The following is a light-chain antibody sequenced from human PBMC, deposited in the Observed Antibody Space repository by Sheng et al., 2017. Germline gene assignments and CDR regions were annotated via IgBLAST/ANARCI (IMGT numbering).Light chain of an antibody. CDR3: CSYADGRSLV. J-gene: IGLJ3*02. CDR2: EVN. Sequence: QSALTQPASVSGSPGQSITMSCTGTRSDVGSYNLVSWYQQHPGKAPKLMIYEVNKRPSGVSNRFSGSKSGSTASLTISGLQPEDEAAYYCCSYADGRSLVFGGGTKLTVL. V-gene: IGLV2-23*02. CDR1: RSDVGSYNL.